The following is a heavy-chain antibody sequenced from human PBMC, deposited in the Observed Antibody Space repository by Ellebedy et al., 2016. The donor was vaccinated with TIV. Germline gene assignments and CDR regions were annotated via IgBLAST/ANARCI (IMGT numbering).Heavy chain of an antibody. J-gene: IGHJ5*02. CDR3: ATLDYGDYQSESSRPGMYNWFDP. CDR1: GYTFTSYG. CDR2: FDPEDGET. Sequence: ASVKVSXXASGYTFTSYGISWVRQAPGKGLEWMGGFDPEDGETIYAQKFQGRVTMTEDTSTDTAYMELSSLRSEDTAVYYCATLDYGDYQSESSRPGMYNWFDPWGQGTLVTVSS. D-gene: IGHD4-17*01. V-gene: IGHV1-24*01.